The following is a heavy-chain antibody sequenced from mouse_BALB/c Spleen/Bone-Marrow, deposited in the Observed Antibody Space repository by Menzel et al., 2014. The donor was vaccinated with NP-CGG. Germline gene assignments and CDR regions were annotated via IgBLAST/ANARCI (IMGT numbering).Heavy chain of an antibody. CDR1: GYVFSTYW. CDR2: IYPGDGDT. CDR3: ARGGISVDY. J-gene: IGHJ2*01. Sequence: ESGAELVRPGSSVKISCESSGYVFSTYWINWVKQRPGQGLEWIGQIYPGDGDTDYNGKFKDKATLTADKSSNTAYMHLSSLTSEDSAVYFCARGGISVDYWGQGTTLTVSS. V-gene: IGHV1-80*01.